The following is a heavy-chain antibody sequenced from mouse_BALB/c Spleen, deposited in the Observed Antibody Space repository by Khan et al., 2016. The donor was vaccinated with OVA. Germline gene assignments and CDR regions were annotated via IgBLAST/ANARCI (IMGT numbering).Heavy chain of an antibody. Sequence: QVQLKESGPGLVAPSQSLSITCTVSGFSLTSYGVNWVRQPPGKGLEWLGVIWAGGSTNYNSALMSRLSISKSKSKSQVFLKMNSLQTDDTAMYYCVNIYYGKRYYAMDYWGQGTLVTVSS. D-gene: IGHD2-1*01. V-gene: IGHV2-9*02. CDR3: VNIYYGKRYYAMDY. CDR2: IWAGGST. J-gene: IGHJ4*01. CDR1: GFSLTSYG.